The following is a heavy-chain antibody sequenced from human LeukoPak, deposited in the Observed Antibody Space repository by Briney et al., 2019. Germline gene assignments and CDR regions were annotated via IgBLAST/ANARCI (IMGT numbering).Heavy chain of an antibody. V-gene: IGHV3-66*01. CDR3: ARSYSGSYQGWFDP. CDR2: IYSGGST. Sequence: GGSLRLSCAASGFTFSSYAMSWVRQAPGKGLEWVSVIYSGGSTYYADSVKGRFTISRDNSKNTLYLQMNSLRAEDTAVYYCARSYSGSYQGWFDPWGQGTLVTVSS. J-gene: IGHJ5*02. D-gene: IGHD1-26*01. CDR1: GFTFSSYA.